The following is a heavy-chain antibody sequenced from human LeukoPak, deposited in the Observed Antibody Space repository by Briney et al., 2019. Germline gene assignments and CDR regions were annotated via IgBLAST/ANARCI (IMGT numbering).Heavy chain of an antibody. CDR2: ISKDESNK. CDR1: GFSFSTFG. V-gene: IGHV3-30*18. J-gene: IGHJ4*02. Sequence: TGGSLRLPCATSGFSFSTFGMHWVRQTPGKGLEWVSHISKDESNKYYADSVKGRFTISRDTSKNTLFLQMNSLRVEDTAIYYCAKDNPVLEYWGQGTLVTVSS. CDR3: AKDNPVLEY.